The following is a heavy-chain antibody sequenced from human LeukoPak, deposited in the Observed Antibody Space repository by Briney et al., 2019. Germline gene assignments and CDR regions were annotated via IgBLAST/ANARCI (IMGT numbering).Heavy chain of an antibody. CDR2: MNPTSGNT. CDR1: GYTFTSYD. Sequence: EASVKVSCKASGYTFTSYDINWVRQATGQGLEWMGWMNPTSGNTGYAQKFQGRVTMTRNTSISTAYMELSSLRSEETAVYYCARGDFWSGYSYYMDVWGKGTTVTVSS. V-gene: IGHV1-8*01. J-gene: IGHJ6*03. D-gene: IGHD3-3*01. CDR3: ARGDFWSGYSYYMDV.